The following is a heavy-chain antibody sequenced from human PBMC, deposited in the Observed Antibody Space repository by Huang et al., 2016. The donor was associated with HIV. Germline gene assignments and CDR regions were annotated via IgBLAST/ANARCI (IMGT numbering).Heavy chain of an antibody. Sequence: QVQLVQSRAEVKKPGASVKVSCKVSEYTLTELSIHWGRQPPGKGLGWMGGFDPEIGETSDAQKVQGRVTMTEDTSTETAFMELSGLRPEDTAVYYCATGFDVFFDFWGQGTLVTVSS. CDR2: FDPEIGET. J-gene: IGHJ4*02. D-gene: IGHD3-9*01. V-gene: IGHV1-24*01. CDR3: ATGFDVFFDF. CDR1: EYTLTELS.